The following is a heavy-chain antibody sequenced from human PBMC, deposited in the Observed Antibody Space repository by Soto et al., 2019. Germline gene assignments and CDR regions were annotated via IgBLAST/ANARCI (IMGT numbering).Heavy chain of an antibody. D-gene: IGHD2-2*01. CDR1: VFTFSTYA. J-gene: IGHJ6*02. CDR3: ATMRDASYYYYGMDV. V-gene: IGHV3-23*01. CDR2: ISGSGAGT. Sequence: GGSLRLSCSASVFTFSTYAMTWVRQAPGKGLEWVSAISGSGAGTYYADAVKGRFTISRDNSKNTLFLQMNSLRAEDTAVYYCATMRDASYYYYGMDVLGQGITVTVS.